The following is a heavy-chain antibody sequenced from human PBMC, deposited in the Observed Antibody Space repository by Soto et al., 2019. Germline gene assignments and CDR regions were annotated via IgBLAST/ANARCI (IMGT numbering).Heavy chain of an antibody. CDR2: TRSNGEHT. CDR3: AKDSKSVSVSAARVYGMDV. J-gene: IGHJ6*02. D-gene: IGHD2-2*01. V-gene: IGHV3-23*01. CDR1: GFMFSSFA. Sequence: GGSLSLSCAGSGFMFSSFAMTWVRQAPGKGLEWVSTTRSNGEHTYYADSVKGRFTVSRDNSKNTLFLEMSSLRAEDSAIYYCAKDSKSVSVSAARVYGMDVWGQGTTVT.